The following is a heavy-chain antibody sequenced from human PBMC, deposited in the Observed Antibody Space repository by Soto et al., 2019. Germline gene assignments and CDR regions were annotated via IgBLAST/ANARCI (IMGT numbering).Heavy chain of an antibody. V-gene: IGHV3-30*18. CDR3: AKDPEYCSGGSCRIFDY. Sequence: QVQLVESGGGVVQPGRSLRLSCAASGFTFSSYGMHWVRPAPGKGREWVAVISYDGSNKYYADSVKGRFTISRDNSKNPLYLQMNSLRAEDTAVYYCAKDPEYCSGGSCRIFDYWGQGTLVTVSS. D-gene: IGHD2-15*01. CDR1: GFTFSSYG. J-gene: IGHJ4*02. CDR2: ISYDGSNK.